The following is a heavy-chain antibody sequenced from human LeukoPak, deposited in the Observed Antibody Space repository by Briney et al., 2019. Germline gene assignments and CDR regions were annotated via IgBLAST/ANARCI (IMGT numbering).Heavy chain of an antibody. Sequence: SETLSLTCTVSGGSISSYYWSWIRQPPGKGLEWIGYIYYSGSTKYKPSLKSRVTISVDTSKNQFSLRLSSVTAADTAVYYCARGRFLDAFDIWGQGTMVTVSS. V-gene: IGHV4-59*01. CDR3: ARGRFLDAFDI. CDR2: IYYSGST. J-gene: IGHJ3*02. D-gene: IGHD3-3*01. CDR1: GGSISSYY.